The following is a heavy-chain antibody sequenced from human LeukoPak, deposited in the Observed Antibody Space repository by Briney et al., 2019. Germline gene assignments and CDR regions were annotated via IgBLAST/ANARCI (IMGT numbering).Heavy chain of an antibody. Sequence: ASVKVSCKASGYTFTSYGISWVRQAPGQGLEWMGWISAYNGNTNYAQKLQGRVTMTTDTSTSTAYMELRSLRSDDTAVYYCATNDYGDYVSDYYYMDVWGKGTTVTVSS. CDR3: ATNDYGDYVSDYYYMDV. CDR2: ISAYNGNT. V-gene: IGHV1-18*01. D-gene: IGHD4-17*01. CDR1: GYTFTSYG. J-gene: IGHJ6*03.